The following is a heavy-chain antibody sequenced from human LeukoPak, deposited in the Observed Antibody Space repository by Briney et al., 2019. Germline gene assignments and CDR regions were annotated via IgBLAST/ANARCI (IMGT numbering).Heavy chain of an antibody. D-gene: IGHD6-19*01. Sequence: GGSLRLSCAASGFTVSSNYMSWVRQAPGKGLEWVGFIRNKAYGGTTEYAASVKGRFTISSDDSKSIAYLQMNSLKTEDTAVYYCTSKQYYFDYWGQGTLVTVSS. CDR2: IRNKAYGGTT. J-gene: IGHJ4*02. CDR3: TSKQYYFDY. V-gene: IGHV3-71*01. CDR1: GFTVSSNY.